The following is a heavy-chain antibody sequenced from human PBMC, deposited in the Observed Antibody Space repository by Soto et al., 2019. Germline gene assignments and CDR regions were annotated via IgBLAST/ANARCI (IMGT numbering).Heavy chain of an antibody. CDR3: VRHATEYCTITNCTVDAMDV. CDR1: GGSISSRNYY. J-gene: IGHJ6*01. V-gene: IGHV4-39*01. Sequence: NPSETLSLTCSVSGGSISSRNYYWGWVRQPPGEGLEWIGSLYYSGRTEYNPSLERRVSMSEDTSKNQISMRLKYVLAADTAVYYCVRHATEYCTITNCTVDAMDVWGPGAKVT. CDR2: LYYSGRT. D-gene: IGHD2-15*01.